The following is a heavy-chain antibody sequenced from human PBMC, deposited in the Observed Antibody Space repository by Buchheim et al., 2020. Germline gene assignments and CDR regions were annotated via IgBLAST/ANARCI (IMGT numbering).Heavy chain of an antibody. J-gene: IGHJ4*02. CDR3: ATKLGGFGYSYGFNYFDY. V-gene: IGHV3-23*01. Sequence: EVQLLESGGGLVQPGGSLRLSCTASGFTFSDYAMSWVRQAPGKGLEWLSSISGGSVTIYYADSVKGRFAISRDNSKNTLYLQMNSLRAEDTAIYYCATKLGGFGYSYGFNYFDYWGQGSL. D-gene: IGHD5-18*01. CDR1: GFTFSDYA. CDR2: ISGGSVTI.